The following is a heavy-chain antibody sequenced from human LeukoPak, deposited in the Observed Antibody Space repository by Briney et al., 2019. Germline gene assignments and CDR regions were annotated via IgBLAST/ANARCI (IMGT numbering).Heavy chain of an antibody. CDR2: SYYSGST. Sequence: SETLTLTCTVSGGSISSSSYYWGWIRQPPGKGLEWIGSSYYSGSTYYNPSLKSRVTISVDTSKNQFSLKLSSVTAADTAVYYCARDSYYDSSGYYPLWGQGTLVTVSS. CDR1: GGSISSSSYY. V-gene: IGHV4-39*07. J-gene: IGHJ4*02. CDR3: ARDSYYDSSGYYPL. D-gene: IGHD3-22*01.